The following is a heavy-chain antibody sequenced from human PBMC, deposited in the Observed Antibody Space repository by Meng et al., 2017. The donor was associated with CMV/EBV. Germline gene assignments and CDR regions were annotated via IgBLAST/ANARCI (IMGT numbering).Heavy chain of an antibody. CDR3: AKGAKDCGPFCYYTDF. CDR2: ISSDGNNQ. V-gene: IGHV3-33*06. Sequence: GGSLRLSCATSGFSFNISAMHWVRQAPGKGLEWVAIISSDGNNQHYADSVKGRFAISRDNSKNTLYLQMKSLRAEDTAMYYCAKGAKDCGPFCYYTDFWGRGTLVTVSS. J-gene: IGHJ4*02. D-gene: IGHD2-21*01. CDR1: GFSFNISA.